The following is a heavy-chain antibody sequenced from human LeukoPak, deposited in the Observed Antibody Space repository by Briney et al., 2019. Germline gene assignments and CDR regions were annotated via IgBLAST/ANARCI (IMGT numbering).Heavy chain of an antibody. Sequence: GGSLRLSCAASGFTFSSYAMHWVRQAPGKGLEWVAVISYDGSNKYYADSVKGRFTISRDYSKNTLNLQMNSLRAEDTAVYYCAARDNGYYYGMDVWGQGTTVIVSS. CDR2: ISYDGSNK. CDR1: GFTFSSYA. J-gene: IGHJ6*02. D-gene: IGHD1-1*01. V-gene: IGHV3-30*14. CDR3: AARDNGYYYGMDV.